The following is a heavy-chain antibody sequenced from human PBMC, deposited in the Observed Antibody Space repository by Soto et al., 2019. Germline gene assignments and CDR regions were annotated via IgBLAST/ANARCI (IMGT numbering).Heavy chain of an antibody. J-gene: IGHJ6*02. V-gene: IGHV3-30-3*01. CDR1: GFTFSSYA. CDR2: ISYDGSNK. D-gene: IGHD3-10*01. Sequence: QVQLVESGGGVVQPGRSLRLSCAASGFTFSSYAMHWVRQAPGKGLEWVAVISYDGSNKYYADSVKGRFTISRDNSKNTLYLQMNSLRAEDMAVYYCARDGRRAKVRGGDVWGQGTTVTVSS. CDR3: ARDGRRAKVRGGDV.